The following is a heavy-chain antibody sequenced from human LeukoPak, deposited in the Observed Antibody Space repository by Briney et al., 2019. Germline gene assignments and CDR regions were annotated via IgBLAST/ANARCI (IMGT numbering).Heavy chain of an antibody. V-gene: IGHV3-23*01. CDR3: ARLGVQSAGNYYFDY. J-gene: IGHJ4*02. CDR2: IVASYEGT. CDR1: GFTFSSYA. D-gene: IGHD2-8*01. Sequence: PGGSLRLSCAASGFTFSSYAMMWVRQTPGKGLEWVSTIVASYEGTFYADSVKGRFTISRDNSKNTLYLQMNSLRAEDTAVYYCARLGVQSAGNYYFDYWGQGTLVTVSS.